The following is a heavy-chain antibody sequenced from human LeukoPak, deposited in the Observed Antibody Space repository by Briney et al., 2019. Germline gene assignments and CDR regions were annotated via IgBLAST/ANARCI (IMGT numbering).Heavy chain of an antibody. CDR2: IWSNGNNK. D-gene: IGHD2-2*01. J-gene: IGHJ6*02. Sequence: PGTPLRLSCAASGFTFSRYGMHWVRQAPGKGLEWVAVIWSNGNNKEHADSVKGRFTISRDNSKNTLYLQMDGLRAEDTAMYYCARDYCSSISCMDAWGQGTTVTVSS. CDR3: ARDYCSSISCMDA. V-gene: IGHV3-33*01. CDR1: GFTFSRYG.